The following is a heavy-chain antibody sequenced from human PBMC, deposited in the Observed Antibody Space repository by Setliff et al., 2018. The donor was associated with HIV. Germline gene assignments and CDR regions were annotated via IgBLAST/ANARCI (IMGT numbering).Heavy chain of an antibody. V-gene: IGHV3-23*01. J-gene: IGHJ4*02. D-gene: IGHD3-22*01. CDR2: ISGSGAST. CDR1: GFTFSSCA. CDR3: AGSRGYFVKAD. Sequence: GGSLRLSCAASGFTFSSCAMSWVRQAPGKGLEWVLVISGSGASTYYADSVKGRFTISRDNAQNSLYLQMNSLRGEDTAVYYCAGSRGYFVKADWGQGTLVTVSS.